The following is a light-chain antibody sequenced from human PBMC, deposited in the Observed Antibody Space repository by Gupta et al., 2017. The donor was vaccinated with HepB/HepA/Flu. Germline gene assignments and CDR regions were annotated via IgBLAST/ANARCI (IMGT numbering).Light chain of an antibody. J-gene: IGKJ4*01. CDR1: ESVTSKS. CDR3: QQHGTPPFT. CDR2: GAS. Sequence: EIALTQSPSPLSLSPGDKATLSRRASESVTSKSLAWYQQKPGQAPSLLIYGASSRATGIPGRFSGSGSGSDFTLSISSLEPEDVAVYYCQQHGTPPFTFGGGTKVEIK. V-gene: IGKV3-20*01.